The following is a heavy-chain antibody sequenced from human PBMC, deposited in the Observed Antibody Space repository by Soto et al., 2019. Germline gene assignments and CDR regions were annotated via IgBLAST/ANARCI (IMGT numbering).Heavy chain of an antibody. J-gene: IGHJ5*02. CDR1: GYTLTELS. V-gene: IGHV1-24*01. Sequence: ASVKVSCKVSGYTLTELSMHWVRQAPGKGLEWMGGFDPEDGETIYAQKFQGRVTITADESTSTAYMELSSLRSEDTAVYYCARDYRITIFGGNWFDPWGQGTLVTVSS. D-gene: IGHD3-3*01. CDR3: ARDYRITIFGGNWFDP. CDR2: FDPEDGET.